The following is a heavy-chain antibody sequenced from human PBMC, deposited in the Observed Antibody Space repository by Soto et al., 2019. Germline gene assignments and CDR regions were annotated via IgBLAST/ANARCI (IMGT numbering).Heavy chain of an antibody. CDR3: ARRGSSSWYGY. CDR2: IYHSGST. D-gene: IGHD6-13*01. CDR1: GGSISSSNW. V-gene: IGHV4-4*02. Sequence: PSETLSLTCAVSGGSISSSNWWSWVRQPPGKGLEWIGEIYHSGSTNYNPSLKSRVTISVDTSKNQFSLKLSSVTAADTAVYFCARRGSSSWYGYWGQGTLVTVSS. J-gene: IGHJ4*02.